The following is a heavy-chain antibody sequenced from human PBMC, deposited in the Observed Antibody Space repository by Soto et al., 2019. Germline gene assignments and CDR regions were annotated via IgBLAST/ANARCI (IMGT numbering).Heavy chain of an antibody. CDR3: TLGGWSAKTFDI. CDR2: ILPMHDIT. J-gene: IGHJ3*02. V-gene: IGHV1-69*02. Sequence: QFQLVQSGAEVKMPGSSVKVSCKASGGTFSTYTMIWVRQAPGQGVEWMGRILPMHDITNSAQRFQGRVTKTADKPTSTAYLKLSSLKSEDTAVYYCTLGGWSAKTFDIGGRGTMVTVSS. CDR1: GGTFSTYT. D-gene: IGHD6-19*01.